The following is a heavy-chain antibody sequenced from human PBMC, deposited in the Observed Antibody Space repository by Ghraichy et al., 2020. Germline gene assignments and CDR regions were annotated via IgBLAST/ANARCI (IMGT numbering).Heavy chain of an antibody. J-gene: IGHJ5*02. CDR2: ISAYNGNT. CDR1: GYTFTSYG. V-gene: IGHV1-18*03. D-gene: IGHD2-15*01. CDR3: AGVPLEIAAESPPYNWFDP. Sequence: ASVKVSCKASGYTFTSYGISWVRQAPGQGLEWMGWISAYNGNTNYAQKLQGRVTMTTDTSTSTAYMELRSLRSDDMAVYYCAGVPLEIAAESPPYNWFDPWGQGTLVTVSS.